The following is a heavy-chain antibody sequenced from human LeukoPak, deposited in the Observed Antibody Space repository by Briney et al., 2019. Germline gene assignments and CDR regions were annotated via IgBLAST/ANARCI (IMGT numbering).Heavy chain of an antibody. V-gene: IGHV3-21*01. CDR2: SSSSSSYI. Sequence: GGSLRLSCAASGFTFSSYSMNWVRQAPGKGLEWVSSSSSSSSYIYYADSVKGRFTISRDNAKNSLYLQMNSLRAEDTAVYYCARVYYDILTGSEGAFDIWGQGTMVTVSS. CDR1: GFTFSSYS. J-gene: IGHJ3*02. CDR3: ARVYYDILTGSEGAFDI. D-gene: IGHD3-9*01.